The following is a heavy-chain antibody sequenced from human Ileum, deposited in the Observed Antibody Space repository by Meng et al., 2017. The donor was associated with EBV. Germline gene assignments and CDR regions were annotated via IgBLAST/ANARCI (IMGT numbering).Heavy chain of an antibody. D-gene: IGHD1-26*01. V-gene: IGHV4-30-2*01. CDR1: GGPFCTGPYS. J-gene: IGHJ2*01. CDR2: IYQSGTT. CDR3: ARGRSMAFDL. Sequence: QLPTQKSGSCTVNPAQTLSLTRSFSGGPFCTGPYSGSWIRQAPGKGLEWIGNIYQSGTTFYNPSLRGRVTISLDKSENQFSLNLASVTAADTAVYFCARGRSMAFDLWGRGTLVTVSS.